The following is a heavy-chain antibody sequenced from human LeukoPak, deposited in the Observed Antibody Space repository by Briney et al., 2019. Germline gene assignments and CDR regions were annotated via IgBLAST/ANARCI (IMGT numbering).Heavy chain of an antibody. CDR1: GFTFSSSV. CDR2: ISDSGGNT. J-gene: IGHJ4*02. CDR3: AKYGSFEY. Sequence: GGSLRLSCAASGFTFSSSVMSWVRQAPGKGPEWVSIISDSGGNTYYADSVKGRFTISRDNSKNTLFLQMNSLRAEDTAIYYCAKYGSFEYWGQGTLVTVSS. V-gene: IGHV3-23*01. D-gene: IGHD1-14*01.